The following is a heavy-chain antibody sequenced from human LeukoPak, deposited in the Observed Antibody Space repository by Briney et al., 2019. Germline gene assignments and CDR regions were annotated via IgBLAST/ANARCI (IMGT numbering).Heavy chain of an antibody. J-gene: IGHJ4*02. CDR2: ISSSSSYI. CDR1: GFTFSSYS. CDR3: AREGTLTGTADY. D-gene: IGHD1-7*01. Sequence: GGSLRLSCAASGFTFSSYSMNWVRQAPGKGLEWVSSISSSSSYIYYADSVKGRFTISRDNAKNSLYLQVNSLRAEDTAVYYCAREGTLTGTADYWGQGTLVTVSS. V-gene: IGHV3-21*01.